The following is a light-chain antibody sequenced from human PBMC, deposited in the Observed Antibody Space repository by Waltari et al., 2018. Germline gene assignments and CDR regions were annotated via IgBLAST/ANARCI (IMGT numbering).Light chain of an antibody. V-gene: IGKV3-20*01. Sequence: EIVLTQSPGTLSLSPGERATLSCRASQGVGKYLAWYQQRPGQAPRLLLYHASIRATGIPDRCSCSGYGTDFSLTISRLEPEDFAVYYCQKYDFLPATFGQGTTVEIK. CDR3: QKYDFLPAT. CDR1: QGVGKY. J-gene: IGKJ1*01. CDR2: HAS.